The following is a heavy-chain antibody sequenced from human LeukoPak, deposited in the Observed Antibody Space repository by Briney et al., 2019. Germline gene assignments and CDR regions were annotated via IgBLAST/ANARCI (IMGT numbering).Heavy chain of an antibody. CDR3: ASLYCSSISCGAFDI. V-gene: IGHV3-7*01. Sequence: PGGSLRLSCAASGFTFSSYWMNWVRQAPGKALEWVATIKEDGSHENYVDSVKGRFTISRDNAKNSLYLQMNSLRAEDTAVYYCASLYCSSISCGAFDIWGQGTMVTVSS. CDR2: IKEDGSHE. CDR1: GFTFSSYW. J-gene: IGHJ3*02. D-gene: IGHD2-2*01.